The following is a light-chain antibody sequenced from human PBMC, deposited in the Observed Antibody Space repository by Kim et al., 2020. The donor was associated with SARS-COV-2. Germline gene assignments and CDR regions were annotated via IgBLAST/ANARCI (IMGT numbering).Light chain of an antibody. CDR3: QQYDSDPRP. CDR1: QGISAW. CDR2: AAS. Sequence: DIQMTQSPSLVSASVGDTVTITCRASQGISAWLAWYQQKPEKAPKSLIYAASSLQTGVPSRFSGSGSGTDFTLTINGLQPEDFATYYCQQYDSDPRPFGQGTKVDIK. J-gene: IGKJ1*01. V-gene: IGKV1D-16*01.